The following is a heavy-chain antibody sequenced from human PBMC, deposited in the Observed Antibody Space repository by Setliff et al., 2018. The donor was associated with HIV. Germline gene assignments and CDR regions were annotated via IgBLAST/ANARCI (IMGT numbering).Heavy chain of an antibody. Sequence: PGGSRRLSGAASGFTFSSYWMSWVRQGPGKGLEFVANINQDGSDIHYGDSVKGRFTISSDNTENSLYLQMNSLRAEDSALYYCARDYYGDSRVKAFDIWGQGTKVTVSS. V-gene: IGHV3-7*01. CDR3: ARDYYGDSRVKAFDI. J-gene: IGHJ3*02. CDR1: GFTFSSYW. D-gene: IGHD4-17*01. CDR2: INQDGSDI.